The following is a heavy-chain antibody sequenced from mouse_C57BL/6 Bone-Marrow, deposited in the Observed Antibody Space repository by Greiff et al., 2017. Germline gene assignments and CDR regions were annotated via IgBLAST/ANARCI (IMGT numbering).Heavy chain of an antibody. CDR3: ARHRGNYLYAMDY. D-gene: IGHD2-1*01. J-gene: IGHJ4*01. CDR2: IHPNSGST. CDR1: GYTFTNYW. Sequence: QVQLQQSGAELVRPGTSVKMSCKASGYTFTNYWIGWAKQRPGHGLEWIGMIHPNSGSTNYNEKFKSKATLTVDKSSSTAYMQLSSLTSEDSAVYYCARHRGNYLYAMDYWGQGTSVTVSS. V-gene: IGHV1-63*01.